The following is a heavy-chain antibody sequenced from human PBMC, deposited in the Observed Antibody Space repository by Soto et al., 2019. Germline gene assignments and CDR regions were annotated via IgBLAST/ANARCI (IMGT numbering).Heavy chain of an antibody. CDR1: GFSVSSTY. Sequence: SETLSLTCTVSGFSVSSTYWGWVRQSPGKGLEWIGYVYNSGSTIYSPSLRSRSTISVDPSKNQFFLRLRSVTAADTAAYYCARIPYRSASFLYWAQGDLVTVFS. D-gene: IGHD6-19*01. CDR2: VYNSGST. CDR3: ARIPYRSASFLY. J-gene: IGHJ4*01. V-gene: IGHV4-59*02.